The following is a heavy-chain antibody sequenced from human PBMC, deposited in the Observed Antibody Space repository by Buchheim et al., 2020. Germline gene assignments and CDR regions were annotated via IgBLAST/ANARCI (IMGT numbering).Heavy chain of an antibody. CDR1: GGSISSSSYY. Sequence: QLQLQESGPGLVKPSETLSLTCTVSGGSISSSSYYWGWIRQPPGKGLVWIGSIYYSGSTYYNPSLKSRVTISVDTSKNTFSLKLSSVTAADTAVYYCARAYGSGSYRIGWFDPWGQGTL. V-gene: IGHV4-39*07. D-gene: IGHD3-10*01. CDR2: IYYSGST. J-gene: IGHJ5*02. CDR3: ARAYGSGSYRIGWFDP.